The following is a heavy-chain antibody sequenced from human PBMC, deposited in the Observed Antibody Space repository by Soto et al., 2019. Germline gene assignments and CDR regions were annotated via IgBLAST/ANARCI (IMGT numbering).Heavy chain of an antibody. D-gene: IGHD2-2*01. CDR1: GGTFSSYA. Sequence: QVQLVQSGAEMKKPGSSVKVSCKASGGTFSSYAISWVRQAPGQGLEWMGGIIPIFGTANYAQKFQGRVTITADESTSTAYMELSSLRSEDTAVYYCARGYCSSTSCYGGYYYYGMDVWGQGTTVTVSS. CDR2: IIPIFGTA. V-gene: IGHV1-69*01. CDR3: ARGYCSSTSCYGGYYYYGMDV. J-gene: IGHJ6*02.